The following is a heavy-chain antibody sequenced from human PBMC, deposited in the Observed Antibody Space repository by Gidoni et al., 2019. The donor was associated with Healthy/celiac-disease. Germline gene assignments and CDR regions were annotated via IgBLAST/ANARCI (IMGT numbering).Heavy chain of an antibody. D-gene: IGHD3-10*01. V-gene: IGHV3-15*01. CDR2: IKSKTDGGTT. Sequence: EVQLVESGGGLVKPGGSLRLSCAASGFTFSNAWMSWVRQAPGKGLEWFGRIKSKTDGGTTDYAAPVKGRFTISRDDSKNTLYLQMNSLKTEDTAVYYCTTETMVRGVIPIDYWGQGTLVTVSS. J-gene: IGHJ4*02. CDR3: TTETMVRGVIPIDY. CDR1: GFTFSNAW.